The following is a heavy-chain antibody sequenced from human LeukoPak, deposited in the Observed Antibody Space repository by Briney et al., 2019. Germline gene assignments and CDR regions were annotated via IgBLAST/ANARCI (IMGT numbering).Heavy chain of an antibody. J-gene: IGHJ4*02. Sequence: QSGGSLRLSCAASGFTFSSYAMSWVRQAPGKGLEWVSAISGSGGSTYYADSVKGRFTISRDNSKNTLYLQMNSLRGEDTAVYYCARDDSPLLLWFGELAQLDYWGQGTLVTVSS. D-gene: IGHD3-10*01. V-gene: IGHV3-23*01. CDR1: GFTFSSYA. CDR3: ARDDSPLLLWFGELAQLDY. CDR2: ISGSGGST.